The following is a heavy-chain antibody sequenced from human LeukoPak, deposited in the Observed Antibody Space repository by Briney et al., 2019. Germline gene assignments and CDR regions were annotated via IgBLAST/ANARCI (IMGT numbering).Heavy chain of an antibody. CDR3: APRYCSSKSRPQYFYS. CDR1: GLTFSSYS. D-gene: IGHD2-2*01. Sequence: PGGSLRLSCAASGLTFSSYSMNWVRQAPGKGLEWVSYISSSSNTIYYADTVKGRFTISRDNAKSSLYLQMNSLRAEDTAVYYCAPRYCSSKSRPQYFYSRGQGTPVTVSS. CDR2: ISSSSNTI. J-gene: IGHJ4*02. V-gene: IGHV3-48*04.